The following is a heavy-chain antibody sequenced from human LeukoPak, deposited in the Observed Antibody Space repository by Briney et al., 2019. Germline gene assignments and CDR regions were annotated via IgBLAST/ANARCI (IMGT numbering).Heavy chain of an antibody. CDR3: ARVPVAAAGIAVAGAYYYYGMDV. V-gene: IGHV4-59*01. CDR2: IYYSGST. Sequence: SETLSLTCTVSGGSISSYYCSWIRQPPGKGLEWIGYIYYSGSTNYNPSLKSRVTISVDTSKNQFSLKLSSVTAADTAVYYCARVPVAAAGIAVAGAYYYYGMDVWGQRTTVTVSS. CDR1: GGSISSYY. J-gene: IGHJ6*02. D-gene: IGHD6-19*01.